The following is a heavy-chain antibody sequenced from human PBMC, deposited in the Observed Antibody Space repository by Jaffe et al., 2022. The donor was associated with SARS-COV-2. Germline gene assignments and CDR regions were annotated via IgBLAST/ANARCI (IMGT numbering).Heavy chain of an antibody. CDR3: ASHVRGY. Sequence: EVQLVESGGGLVEPGGSLRLSCEASGFTFSNYWMSWVRQAPGKGLEWVASIKPDGSVKHYVDSVRGRFTISRDNAQSSLYLDLNSLRPEDSAVYYCASHVRGYWGQGAVVTVSP. V-gene: IGHV3-7*01. CDR1: GFTFSNYW. J-gene: IGHJ4*02. D-gene: IGHD3-16*01. CDR2: IKPDGSVK.